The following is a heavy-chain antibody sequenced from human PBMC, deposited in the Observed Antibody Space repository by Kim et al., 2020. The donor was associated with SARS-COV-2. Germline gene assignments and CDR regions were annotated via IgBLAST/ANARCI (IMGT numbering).Heavy chain of an antibody. Sequence: SETLSLTCTVSGGSVSSGGFYWNWIRQHPGKGLEWIGYIYFSGSTYYNPSLKSRVTISVDTSKNQFSLKLSSVTAADTAVYFCASLKRGYYESNDSWGQGTLVTVSS. J-gene: IGHJ4*02. CDR1: GGSVSSGGFY. CDR3: ASLKRGYYESNDS. CDR2: IYFSGST. D-gene: IGHD3-22*01. V-gene: IGHV4-31*03.